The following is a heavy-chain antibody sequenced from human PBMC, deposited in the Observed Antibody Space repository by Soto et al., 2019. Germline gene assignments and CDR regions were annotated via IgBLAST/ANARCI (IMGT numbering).Heavy chain of an antibody. CDR3: ARDGVVVITYLYAFDI. CDR2: ISYDGSNK. Sequence: QVQLVESGGGVVQPGRSLRLSCAASGFTFSSYAMHWVRQAPGKGLEWVAVISYDGSNKYYADSVKGRFTISRDNSKNTLYLQRNSLRAEDTAVYYCARDGVVVITYLYAFDIWGQGTMVTVSS. CDR1: GFTFSSYA. V-gene: IGHV3-30-3*01. D-gene: IGHD3-22*01. J-gene: IGHJ3*02.